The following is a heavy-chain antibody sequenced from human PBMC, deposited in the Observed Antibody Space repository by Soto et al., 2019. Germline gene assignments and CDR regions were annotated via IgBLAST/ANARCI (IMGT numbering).Heavy chain of an antibody. Sequence: TLQRTFGVSGGSLSSSDSCWSWISQVPGTGMEWIGYVSSNDTSSYHPSLESRLTISLDTSKNRFSLRLTSMTAADAAVYFCARERIVTVPAGRGTLYNYFGVDVWGQGTTVT. D-gene: IGHD3-10*01. V-gene: IGHV4-31*11. CDR1: GGSLSSSDSC. CDR2: VSSNDTS. CDR3: ARERIVTVPAGRGTLYNYFGVDV. J-gene: IGHJ6*02.